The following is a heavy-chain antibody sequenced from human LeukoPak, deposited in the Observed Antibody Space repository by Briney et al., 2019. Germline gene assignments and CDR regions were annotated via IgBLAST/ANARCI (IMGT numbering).Heavy chain of an antibody. CDR1: GFTFSSYS. Sequence: KPGGSLRLSCAASGFTFSSYSMNWVRQAPGKGLEWVSSISSSSSYIYYADSVKGRFTISRDNAKNSLYLQMNSLRAEDTAVYYCARCGGEWAVGAYFDYWGQGTLVTVSS. D-gene: IGHD3-16*01. V-gene: IGHV3-21*01. CDR3: ARCGGEWAVGAYFDY. J-gene: IGHJ4*02. CDR2: ISSSSSYI.